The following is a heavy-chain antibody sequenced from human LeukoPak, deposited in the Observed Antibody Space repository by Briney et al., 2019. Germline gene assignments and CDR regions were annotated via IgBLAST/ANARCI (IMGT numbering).Heavy chain of an antibody. J-gene: IGHJ4*02. CDR2: IYSGGST. V-gene: IGHV3-66*01. CDR1: GFTFSSYA. Sequence: PGGSLRLSCAASGFTFSSYAMSWVRQAPGKGLEWVSVIYSGGSTYYADSVKGRFTISRDNSKNTLYLQMNSLRAEDTAVYYCARVGPTYYYDSRGYFTDYWGQGTLVTVSS. CDR3: ARVGPTYYYDSRGYFTDY. D-gene: IGHD3-22*01.